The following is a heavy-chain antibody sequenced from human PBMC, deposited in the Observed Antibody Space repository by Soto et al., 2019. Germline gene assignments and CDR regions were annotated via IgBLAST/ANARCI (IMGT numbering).Heavy chain of an antibody. D-gene: IGHD1-26*01. J-gene: IGHJ4*02. CDR3: ATAGSGSYHWY. CDR1: GYTFTGYY. Sequence: QVQLVQSGAEVKKPGASVKVSCKASGYTFTGYYMHWVRQAPGQGLEWMGWINPNSGGTNYAQKFHGWVTTTRDTSISTSSMALRRLSSDDTAVYSCATAGSGSYHWYWGQGTLVTVSS. V-gene: IGHV1-2*04. CDR2: INPNSGGT.